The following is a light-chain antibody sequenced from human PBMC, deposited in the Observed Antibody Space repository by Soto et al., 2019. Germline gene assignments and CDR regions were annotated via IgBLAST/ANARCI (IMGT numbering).Light chain of an antibody. CDR1: QTVSNNY. CDR2: GAS. J-gene: IGKJ1*01. CDR3: QQYNNWQT. V-gene: IGKV3-20*01. Sequence: EIVLTQSPGTLSLSPGDRATLCCRASQTVSNNYLAWCQQKPGQAPRVIMYGASRRATGIPDRFSGSRSGTEFTLTISSLQSEDFAVYYCQQYNNWQTFGQGTKVDIK.